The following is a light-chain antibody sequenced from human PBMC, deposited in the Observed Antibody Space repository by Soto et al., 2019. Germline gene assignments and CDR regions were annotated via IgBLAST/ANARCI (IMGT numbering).Light chain of an antibody. J-gene: IGLJ1*01. CDR1: SSDVGGYNY. CDR3: CSYAGSSTFV. V-gene: IGLV2-23*03. Sequence: QSVLTQPPSASGSPGQSVTISCTGTSSDVGGYNYVSWYQQHPGKAPKLMIYEGSKRPSGVSSRFSGSKSGNTASLTISGLQAEDEADYYCCSYAGSSTFVFGTGTKLTVL. CDR2: EGS.